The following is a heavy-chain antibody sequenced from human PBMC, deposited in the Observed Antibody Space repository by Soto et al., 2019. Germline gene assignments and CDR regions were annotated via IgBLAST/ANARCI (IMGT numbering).Heavy chain of an antibody. J-gene: IGHJ4*02. V-gene: IGHV4-61*01. CDR3: ARVGTTVTFDY. CDR1: GGSVSSGSYY. Sequence: NPSETLSLTCTVSGGSVSSGSYYWSWIRQPPGKGLEWIGYIYYSGSTNYNPSLKSRVTISVDTSKNQFSLKLSSVTAADTAVYYCARVGTTVTFDYWGQGTLVTVSS. CDR2: IYYSGST. D-gene: IGHD4-17*01.